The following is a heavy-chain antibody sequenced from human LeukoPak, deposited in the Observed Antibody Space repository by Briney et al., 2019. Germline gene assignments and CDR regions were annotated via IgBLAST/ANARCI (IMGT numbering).Heavy chain of an antibody. J-gene: IGHJ3*02. CDR3: ARDFVVTLDAFDI. CDR1: GFTFSTYS. CDR2: ISSSSSSI. V-gene: IGHV3-48*04. Sequence: GGSLRLSCAASGFTFSTYSMNWVRQAPGKGLEWVSYISSSSSSIYYADSVKGRFTISRDNAKNSLYLQMNSLRAEDTAVYYCARDFVVTLDAFDIWGQGTMVTVSS. D-gene: IGHD4-23*01.